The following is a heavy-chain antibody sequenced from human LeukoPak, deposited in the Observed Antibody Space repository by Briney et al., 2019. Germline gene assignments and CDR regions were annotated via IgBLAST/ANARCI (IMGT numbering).Heavy chain of an antibody. V-gene: IGHV1-2*02. CDR2: INPKSGRT. D-gene: IGHD3-3*01. CDR1: GYSFTDYY. J-gene: IGHJ4*02. CDR3: ARADFVDAGPYLIGP. Sequence: AASVRVSCKTSGYSFTDYYIHWVRQAPGQGLEWMGWINPKSGRTSSARKFQDRVTMTRDPSISTVYMDMAWLTSDDTAIYFCARADFVDAGPYLIGPGGQGTLVTVSS.